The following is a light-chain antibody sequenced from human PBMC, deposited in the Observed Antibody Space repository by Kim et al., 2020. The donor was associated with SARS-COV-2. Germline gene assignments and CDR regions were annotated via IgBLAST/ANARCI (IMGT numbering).Light chain of an antibody. CDR3: QQYNTYSPTT. J-gene: IGKJ1*01. CDR1: QRIGSW. Sequence: DIQMTQSPPTLSASVGDRVTITCRASQRIGSWLAWYQQKPGKAPKPLIHKASSLESGVPSRFSGSGSGTEFTLTISSLQPDDFATYYCQQYNTYSPTTFGQGTKVDIK. V-gene: IGKV1-5*03. CDR2: KAS.